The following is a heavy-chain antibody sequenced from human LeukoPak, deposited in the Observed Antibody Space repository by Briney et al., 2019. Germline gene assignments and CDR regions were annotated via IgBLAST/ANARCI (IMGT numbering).Heavy chain of an antibody. CDR2: INHSGST. D-gene: IGHD5-24*01. J-gene: IGHJ4*02. Sequence: PSETLSLTCAVYGGSFSGYYWSWLRQPPGKGLEWIGEINHSGSTNYNPSLKSRVTISVDTSKNQFSLKLSSVTAADTAVYYCARSMATISEPFDYWGQGTLVTVSS. CDR3: ARSMATISEPFDY. CDR1: GGSFSGYY. V-gene: IGHV4-34*01.